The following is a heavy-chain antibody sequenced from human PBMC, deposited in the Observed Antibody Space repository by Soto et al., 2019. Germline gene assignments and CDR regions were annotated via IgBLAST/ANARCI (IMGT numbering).Heavy chain of an antibody. Sequence: ASVKVYCKASGYTLTSYAMHWVRQAPGQRLEGMGWINAGNGNTKYSQKFQGRVTITRDTSASTAYMELSSLRSEDTAVYYCAREVYYGDYHYWGQGTLVTVSS. D-gene: IGHD4-17*01. CDR1: GYTLTSYA. CDR3: AREVYYGDYHY. V-gene: IGHV1-3*01. CDR2: INAGNGNT. J-gene: IGHJ4*02.